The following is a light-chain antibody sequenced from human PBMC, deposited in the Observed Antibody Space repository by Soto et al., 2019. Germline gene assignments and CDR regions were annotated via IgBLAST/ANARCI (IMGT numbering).Light chain of an antibody. J-gene: IGLJ1*01. CDR3: ATWDVSLNGYV. CDR1: GSNIGSRT. V-gene: IGLV1-44*01. CDR2: NNN. Sequence: QSVLTQPPSASGTPGQRVTISCSGGGSNIGSRTVNWYQQLPGTAPKLLIYNNNHRPSGVPDRFSGSKSGTSASLAISGLQSEDEADYSCATWDVSLNGYVFGSGTKVTVL.